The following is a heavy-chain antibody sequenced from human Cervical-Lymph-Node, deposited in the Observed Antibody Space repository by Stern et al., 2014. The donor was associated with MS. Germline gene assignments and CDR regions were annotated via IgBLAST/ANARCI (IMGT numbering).Heavy chain of an antibody. CDR1: GGTFSSYA. V-gene: IGHV1-69*01. D-gene: IGHD3-22*01. CDR2: IIPIVGTA. Sequence: VQLVQSGAEVKKPGSSVKVSCTASGGTFSSYAINWVRQAPGQGPEWMGGIIPIVGTANYAQKCQGRVTITADESTSTAYMELSSLRSEDTAVYYCARDRRHYDTSGGYYFDSWGQGTLVTVSS. CDR3: ARDRRHYDTSGGYYFDS. J-gene: IGHJ4*02.